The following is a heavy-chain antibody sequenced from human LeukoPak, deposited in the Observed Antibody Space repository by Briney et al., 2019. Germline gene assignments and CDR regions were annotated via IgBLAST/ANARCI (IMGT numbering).Heavy chain of an antibody. D-gene: IGHD3-10*01. J-gene: IGHJ4*02. Sequence: SVKVSCKASGGTFSSYAISWVRQAPGQGLEWMGRIIPIFGTANYAQKFQGRVTITTDESTSTAYMEPSSLRSEDTAVYYCARDSDPYYYGSGSYYCSVAYWGQGTLVTVSS. CDR2: IIPIFGTA. CDR3: ARDSDPYYYGSGSYYCSVAY. CDR1: GGTFSSYA. V-gene: IGHV1-69*05.